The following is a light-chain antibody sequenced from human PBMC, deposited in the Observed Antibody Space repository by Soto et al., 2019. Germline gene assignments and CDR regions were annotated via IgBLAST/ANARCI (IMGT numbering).Light chain of an antibody. CDR2: EVS. CDR3: SSYTSSITLV. V-gene: IGLV2-14*01. Sequence: QSALTQPASVSGSPGQSITISCTGTSSDVGGYNYVSWYQQHPGKAPKLMIYEVSNRPSGVSNRFSGSKSGNTASLTISGLQAEDEADYYCSSYTSSITLVFGGGTKLT. J-gene: IGLJ2*01. CDR1: SSDVGGYNY.